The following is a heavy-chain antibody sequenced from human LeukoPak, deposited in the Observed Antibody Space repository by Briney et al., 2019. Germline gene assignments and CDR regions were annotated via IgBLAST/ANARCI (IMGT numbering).Heavy chain of an antibody. V-gene: IGHV4-59*01. CDR3: ARAVIVGATPFDY. J-gene: IGHJ4*02. Sequence: SETLSLTCTLSGGPISSYYWSWLRQPPGKGLEWIGYIYYSGSTNYNPSLKSQVTISVDTSKNQFSLKLSSVTAADTAVYYCARAVIVGATPFDYWGQGTLVTVSS. CDR2: IYYSGST. D-gene: IGHD1-26*01. CDR1: GGPISSYY.